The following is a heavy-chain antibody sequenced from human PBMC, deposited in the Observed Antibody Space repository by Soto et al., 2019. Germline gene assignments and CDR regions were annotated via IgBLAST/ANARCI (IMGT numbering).Heavy chain of an antibody. V-gene: IGHV4-59*01. D-gene: IGHD2-15*01. Sequence: SETLSLTCTVSGGSISSYYWSWIRQPPGKGLEWIGYIYYSGSTNYNPSLKSRVTISVDTSKNQFSLKLSSVTAADTAAYYCARGGDIVVVVAAKGDYFDYWGQGTLVTVSS. J-gene: IGHJ4*02. CDR1: GGSISSYY. CDR2: IYYSGST. CDR3: ARGGDIVVVVAAKGDYFDY.